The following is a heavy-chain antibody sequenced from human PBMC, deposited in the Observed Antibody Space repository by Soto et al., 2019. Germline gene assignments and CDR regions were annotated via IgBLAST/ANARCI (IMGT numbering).Heavy chain of an antibody. V-gene: IGHV4-59*01. CDR3: ARDAFKSYDILTGQVYYYGMDV. Sequence: SETLSLTCIVSGGSITSYHWSWIRQLPEKGLEWIAYTSYTGNTNYNPSFQSRVTISIDTSKNQFSLKLSSVTAADTAVYYCARDAFKSYDILTGQVYYYGMDVWGQGTTVTVSS. CDR1: GGSITSYH. D-gene: IGHD3-9*01. CDR2: TSYTGNT. J-gene: IGHJ6*02.